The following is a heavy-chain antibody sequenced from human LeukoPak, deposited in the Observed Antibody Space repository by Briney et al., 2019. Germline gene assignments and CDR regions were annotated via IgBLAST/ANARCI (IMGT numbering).Heavy chain of an antibody. CDR3: AKGPFWSGPAEYFQH. CDR2: IYSGGST. Sequence: QSGGSLRLSCAASGFTVSSNYMSWVRQAPGKGLEWVSVIYSGGSTYYADSVEGRFTISRDNSKNTLYLQMNSLRAEDTAVYYCAKGPFWSGPAEYFQHWGQGTLVTVSS. V-gene: IGHV3-66*01. D-gene: IGHD3-3*01. CDR1: GFTVSSNY. J-gene: IGHJ1*01.